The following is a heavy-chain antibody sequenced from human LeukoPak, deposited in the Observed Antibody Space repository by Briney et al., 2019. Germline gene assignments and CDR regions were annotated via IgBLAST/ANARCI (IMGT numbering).Heavy chain of an antibody. CDR2: IYSGGST. CDR3: ARDLIRSFDWLSY. CDR1: GFTFSSNY. Sequence: GGSLTLSCAASGFTFSSNYMSWVRQAPGKGLEWVSVIYSGGSTYYADSVKGRFTISRDNSKNTLYLQMNSLRAEDTAVYYCARDLIRSFDWLSYWGQGTLVTVSS. V-gene: IGHV3-66*01. D-gene: IGHD3-9*01. J-gene: IGHJ4*02.